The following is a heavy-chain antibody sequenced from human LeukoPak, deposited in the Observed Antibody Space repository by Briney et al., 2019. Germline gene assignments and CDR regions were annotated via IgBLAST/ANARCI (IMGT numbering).Heavy chain of an antibody. CDR3: AKADMATTYFDY. D-gene: IGHD5-24*01. CDR2: ISSGGGTT. J-gene: IGHJ4*02. V-gene: IGHV3-23*01. CDR1: GFPFSSYA. Sequence: PGVSLRLFCTASGFPFSSYAMSWVRRAPGKGLEWVSAISSGGGTTYYADSVKGRFTVSRNNSKNTLNLQMNSLRTEDTAVYYCAKADMATTYFDYWGQGTLVTVSS.